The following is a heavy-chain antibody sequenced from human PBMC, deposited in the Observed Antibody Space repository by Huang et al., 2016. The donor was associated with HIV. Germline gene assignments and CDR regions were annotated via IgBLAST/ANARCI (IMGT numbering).Heavy chain of an antibody. CDR2: SSSTSRII. D-gene: IGHD6-19*01. V-gene: IGHV3-48*02. J-gene: IGHJ4*02. Sequence: EVQLVESGGGLVQPGGSLRLSCTASGFTFSKYNMNWVRQAQGKGRERVSYSSSTSRIIYYAGSVKGRFTISRDKANNSLSLQMNSLRDEDTALYFCAVVYSSGWDQAPPLDSWGQGTLVTVSS. CDR3: AVVYSSGWDQAPPLDS. CDR1: GFTFSKYN.